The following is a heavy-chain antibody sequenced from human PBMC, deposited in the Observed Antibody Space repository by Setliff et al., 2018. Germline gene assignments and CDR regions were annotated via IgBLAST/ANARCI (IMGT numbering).Heavy chain of an antibody. Sequence: ASVKVSCKASGYSFGSYNMHWVRQAPGQGLEWVGIIDRGGGTPTFAQKFQGRVTMTRDTSTSTVYMELSSLRSEDTAVYYCAREVDSSGWYGIDPWGQGTLVTVSS. CDR3: AREVDSSGWYGIDP. CDR1: GYSFGSYN. V-gene: IGHV1-46*01. D-gene: IGHD6-19*01. J-gene: IGHJ5*02. CDR2: IDRGGGTP.